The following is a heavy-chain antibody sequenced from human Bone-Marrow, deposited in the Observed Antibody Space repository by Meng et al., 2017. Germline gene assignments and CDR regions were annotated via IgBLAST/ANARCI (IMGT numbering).Heavy chain of an antibody. Sequence: SLKFSCASSGFISDDYAMNWVRQAPGKGLELVSGISWNSGSIGYADSVKGGFTISRDNSKTTLYLQMNSLRDGDTAVYYCARDNTGSSSWYWGRGPNNWFDPWGQGTLVTVSS. CDR1: GFISDDYA. D-gene: IGHD6-13*01. V-gene: IGHV3-9*02. CDR2: ISWNSGSI. J-gene: IGHJ5*02. CDR3: ARDNTGSSSWYWGRGPNNWFDP.